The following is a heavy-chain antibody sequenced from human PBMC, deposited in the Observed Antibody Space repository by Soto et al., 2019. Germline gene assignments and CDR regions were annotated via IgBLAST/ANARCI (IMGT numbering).Heavy chain of an antibody. J-gene: IGHJ4*02. V-gene: IGHV3-53*01. Sequence: EVQLVESGGGLIQPGGSLKLSCAASGFTVGNNYMSWVRQAPGKGLLWVSLIYSTGTTKYADSVKGRFTVSRDNATTMAHILKNSPSSEDTALYFRTKDGRSAGSKYNGFGYWGQGTLVSVS. CDR3: TKDGRSAGSKYNGFGY. CDR2: IYSTGTT. D-gene: IGHD3-10*01. CDR1: GFTVGNNY.